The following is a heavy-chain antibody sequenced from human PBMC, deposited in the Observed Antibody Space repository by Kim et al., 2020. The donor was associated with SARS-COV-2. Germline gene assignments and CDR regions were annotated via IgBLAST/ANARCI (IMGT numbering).Heavy chain of an antibody. D-gene: IGHD6-19*01. J-gene: IGHJ4*02. V-gene: IGHV3-9*01. CDR2: ISWNSGSI. CDR1: GFTFGDYA. CDR3: AKDIGDSSGWYYFDY. Sequence: GGSLRLSCAASGFTFGDYAMHWVRQAPGKGLEWVSGISWNSGSIGYADSVKGRFTISRDNAKNSLYLQMNSLRAEDTALYYCAKDIGDSSGWYYFDYWGQGTLVTVSS.